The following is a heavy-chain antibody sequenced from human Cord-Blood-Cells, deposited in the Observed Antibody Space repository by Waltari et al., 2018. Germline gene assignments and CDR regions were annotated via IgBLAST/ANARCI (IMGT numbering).Heavy chain of an antibody. V-gene: IGHV1-3*01. Sequence: QVQLVQSGAEVTKPGASFQVSCPASGYTFTSYAMHWVRQATGQRLEWMGWINAGNGNTQYSQKFQGRVTITRDTSASTAYMELSSLRSEDTAVYYCASANWNDVGAFDSWGQGTMVTVSS. CDR3: ASANWNDVGAFDS. CDR2: INAGNGNT. D-gene: IGHD1-1*01. J-gene: IGHJ3*02. CDR1: GYTFTSYA.